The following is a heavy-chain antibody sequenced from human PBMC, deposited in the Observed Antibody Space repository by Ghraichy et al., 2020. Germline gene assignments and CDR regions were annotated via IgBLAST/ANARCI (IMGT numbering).Heavy chain of an antibody. D-gene: IGHD5-18*01. Sequence: SETLSLTCTVSGGSISSYYWSWIRQPPGKGLEWIGYIYYSGSTNYNPSLKSRVTISVDTSKNQFSLKLSSVTAADTAVYYCARGYSYGYLYYFDYWGQGTLVIVSS. V-gene: IGHV4-59*01. CDR1: GGSISSYY. CDR2: IYYSGST. J-gene: IGHJ4*02. CDR3: ARGYSYGYLYYFDY.